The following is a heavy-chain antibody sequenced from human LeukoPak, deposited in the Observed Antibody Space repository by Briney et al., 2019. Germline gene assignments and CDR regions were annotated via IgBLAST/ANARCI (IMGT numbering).Heavy chain of an antibody. V-gene: IGHV3-23*01. J-gene: IGHJ4*02. CDR3: AKADDILTGYFDY. D-gene: IGHD3-9*01. Sequence: PGGSLRLSCAASGFTFSSYAMSWVRQAPGKGLEWVSAISGSGGSTYYADSVEGRFTVSRDNSKNTLYLQMNSLRAEDTAVYYCAKADDILTGYFDYWGQGTLVTVSS. CDR2: ISGSGGST. CDR1: GFTFSSYA.